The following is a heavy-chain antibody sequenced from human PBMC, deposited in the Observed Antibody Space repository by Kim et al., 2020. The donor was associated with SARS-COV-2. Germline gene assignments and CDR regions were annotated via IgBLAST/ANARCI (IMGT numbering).Heavy chain of an antibody. J-gene: IGHJ6*02. D-gene: IGHD1-26*01. CDR3: ANRVGDYYYYYGMDV. V-gene: IGHV1-69*01. Sequence: QKFQGRVTITADESTSTAYMELSSLRSEDTAVYYCANRVGDYYYYYGMDVWGQGTTVTVSS.